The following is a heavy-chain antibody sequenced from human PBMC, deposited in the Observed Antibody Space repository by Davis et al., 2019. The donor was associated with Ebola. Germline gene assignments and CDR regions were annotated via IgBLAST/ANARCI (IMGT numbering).Heavy chain of an antibody. V-gene: IGHV1-46*01. Sequence: AASVKVSCKASGYTFTSYYMHWVRQAPGQGPEWMGIINPSGGSTSYAQKFQGRVTMTRDTSTSTVYMELSSLRSEDTAVYYCARARQIQLWLFFWGQGTLVTVSS. D-gene: IGHD5-18*01. J-gene: IGHJ4*02. CDR3: ARARQIQLWLFF. CDR1: GYTFTSYY. CDR2: INPSGGST.